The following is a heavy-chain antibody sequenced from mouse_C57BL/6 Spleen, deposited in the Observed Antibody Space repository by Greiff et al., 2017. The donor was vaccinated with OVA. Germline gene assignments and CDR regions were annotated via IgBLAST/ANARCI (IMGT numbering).Heavy chain of an antibody. V-gene: IGHV1-50*01. Sequence: VQLQQPGAELVKPGASVKLSCKASGYTFTSYWMQWVKQRPGQGLEWIGEIDPSDSYTNYNQKFKGKATLTVDTSSSTAYMQLSSLTSEDSAVYYCARSGSSYPYYAMDYWGQGTSVTVSS. CDR3: ARSGSSYPYYAMDY. J-gene: IGHJ4*01. CDR2: IDPSDSYT. CDR1: GYTFTSYW. D-gene: IGHD1-1*01.